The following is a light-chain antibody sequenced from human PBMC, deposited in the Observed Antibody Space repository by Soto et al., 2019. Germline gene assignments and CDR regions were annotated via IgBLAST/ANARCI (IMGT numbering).Light chain of an antibody. J-gene: IGLJ1*01. V-gene: IGLV2-8*01. CDR2: EVS. Sequence: QFVLAQPPSASGATGKSVTSSLTEASSDVGGYNYVSWYQQHPGKAPKLMIYEVSKRPSGFPDRFSGSKSGNTASLTVSGLQAEDEADYYCFSYAGSNYCVFGTGTKVT. CDR1: SSDVGGYNY. CDR3: FSYAGSNYCV.